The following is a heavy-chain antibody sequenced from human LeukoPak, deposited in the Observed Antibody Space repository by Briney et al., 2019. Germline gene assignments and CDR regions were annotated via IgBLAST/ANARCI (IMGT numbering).Heavy chain of an antibody. J-gene: IGHJ3*02. CDR3: ARMEGYYYDSSAPMGAFDI. CDR2: ISSSGSTI. V-gene: IGHV3-11*01. Sequence: PGGSLRLSCAASGFTFSDYYMSWIRQAPGKGLEWVSYISSSGSTIYYADSVKGRFTISRDNAKNSLYLQTNSLRAEDTAVYYCARMEGYYYDSSAPMGAFDIWGQGTMVTVSS. D-gene: IGHD3-22*01. CDR1: GFTFSDYY.